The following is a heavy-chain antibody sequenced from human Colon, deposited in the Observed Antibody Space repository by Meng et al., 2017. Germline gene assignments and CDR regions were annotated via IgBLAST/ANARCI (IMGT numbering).Heavy chain of an antibody. CDR1: GDSVSSISAA. J-gene: IGHJ6*02. CDR2: TYYRSKWYN. Sequence: SQTLSLTCSISGDSVSSISAAWNWIRQSPSRGLEWLGRTYYRSKWYNDYAVSVKSRITINPDTSKNQFSLQLNSVTPEDTAVYYCARDRVCSGGSCYPYYYYGMDVWGQGTTVTVSS. D-gene: IGHD2-15*01. V-gene: IGHV6-1*01. CDR3: ARDRVCSGGSCYPYYYYGMDV.